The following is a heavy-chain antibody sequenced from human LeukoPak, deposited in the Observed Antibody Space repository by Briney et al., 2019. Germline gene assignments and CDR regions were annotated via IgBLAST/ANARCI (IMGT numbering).Heavy chain of an antibody. CDR2: INHSGST. Sequence: PSETLSLTCAVYGGSFSGYYWSWIRQPPGKGLEWIGEINHSGSTNYNPSLKSRVTISVDTSKNQFSLKLSSVTAADTAVYYCARVVVVAARTFYFGYWGQGTLVTVSS. CDR1: GGSFSGYY. D-gene: IGHD2-15*01. V-gene: IGHV4-34*01. CDR3: ARVVVVAARTFYFGY. J-gene: IGHJ4*02.